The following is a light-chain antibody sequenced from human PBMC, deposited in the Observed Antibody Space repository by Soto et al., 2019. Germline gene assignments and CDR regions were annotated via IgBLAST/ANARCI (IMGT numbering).Light chain of an antibody. CDR2: KAS. CDR1: QSISSW. J-gene: IGKJ4*01. CDR3: QQYNSYSAVT. Sequence: DIQMTQSPSTLSASVGDRVTITCRASQSISSWLAWYQQKPGKAPKLLIYKASSLQSGVPSRFNGSGSGTEFTLTISSLQPDDFATYYCQQYNSYSAVTFGGGTKVEIK. V-gene: IGKV1-5*03.